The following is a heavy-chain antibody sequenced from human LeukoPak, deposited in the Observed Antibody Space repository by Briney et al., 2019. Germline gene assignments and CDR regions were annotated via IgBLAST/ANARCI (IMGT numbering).Heavy chain of an antibody. D-gene: IGHD5-12*01. J-gene: IGHJ5*02. CDR3: AGVWEGSGYEEDRWFDP. V-gene: IGHV4-34*01. CDR1: GGSFSGYH. CDR2: INHSGST. Sequence: PSETLSLTCGVYGGSFSGYHWSWIRQPPGKGLEWIGEINHSGSTSYNPSLQSRVTISVDTSKNEFSLKLSSVSAADTAVYFCAGVWEGSGYEEDRWFDPWGQATLVTVSS.